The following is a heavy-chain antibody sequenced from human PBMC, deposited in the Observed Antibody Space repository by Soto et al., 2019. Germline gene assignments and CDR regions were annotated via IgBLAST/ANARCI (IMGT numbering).Heavy chain of an antibody. J-gene: IGHJ4*02. CDR3: ARDEVPGLSNY. CDR1: GGSISSGGYY. CDR2: IYYSGST. Sequence: SETLSLTCTVSGGSISSGGYYWSWIRQHPGKGLEWIGYIYYSGSTYYNPSLKSRVTISVDTSKNQFSLKLSSVTAADTAVYYCARDEVPGLSNYWGQGTLVTVSS. V-gene: IGHV4-31*03. D-gene: IGHD3-10*01.